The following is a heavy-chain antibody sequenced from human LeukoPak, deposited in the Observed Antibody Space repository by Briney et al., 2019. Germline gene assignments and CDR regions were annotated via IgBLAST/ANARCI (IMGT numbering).Heavy chain of an antibody. J-gene: IGHJ4*02. CDR1: GYTFTGYY. Sequence: GASVKVSCKASGYTFTGYYMHRVRQAPGQGLEWMGWINPNSGGTNYAQKFQGRVTMTRDTSISTAYMELSRLRSDDTAVYYCARDSDYGDYGDYWGQGTLVTVSS. D-gene: IGHD4-17*01. CDR2: INPNSGGT. CDR3: ARDSDYGDYGDY. V-gene: IGHV1-2*02.